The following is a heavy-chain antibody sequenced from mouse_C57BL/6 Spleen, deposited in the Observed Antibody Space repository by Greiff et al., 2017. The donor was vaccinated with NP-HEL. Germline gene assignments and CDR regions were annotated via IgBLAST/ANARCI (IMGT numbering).Heavy chain of an antibody. CDR2: IHPNSGST. D-gene: IGHD1-1*01. CDR1: GYTFTSYW. Sequence: QVQLQQPGAELVKPGASVKLSCKASGYTFTSYWMHWVKQRPGQGLEWIGMIHPNSGSTNYNEKFKSKATLTVDKSSSTAYMQLSSLTSEDSAVYYCAREDYYGSSDVPYWGQGTLVTVSA. CDR3: AREDYYGSSDVPY. V-gene: IGHV1-64*01. J-gene: IGHJ3*01.